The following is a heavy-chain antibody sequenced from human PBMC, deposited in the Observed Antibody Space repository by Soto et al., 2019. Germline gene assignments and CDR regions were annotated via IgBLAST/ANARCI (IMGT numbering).Heavy chain of an antibody. CDR2: IWYDGSNK. D-gene: IGHD4-17*01. CDR3: ARDLSGDYGALDT. V-gene: IGHV3-33*01. J-gene: IGHJ3*02. Sequence: QVQLVESGGGVVQPGRSLRLSCAPSGFTFSSYGMHWARQAPGKGLEWVAVIWYDGSNKVYADSVKGGFTISRYNSKNTLYLQMNSLRAEDTAVYYCARDLSGDYGALDTWGQGTMVTVSS. CDR1: GFTFSSYG.